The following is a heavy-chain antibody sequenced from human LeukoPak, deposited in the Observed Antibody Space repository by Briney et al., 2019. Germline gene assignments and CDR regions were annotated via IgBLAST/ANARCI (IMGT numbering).Heavy chain of an antibody. V-gene: IGHV3-48*04. J-gene: IGHJ4*02. D-gene: IGHD3-22*01. Sequence: GGSLRFSCAASGFTFSSYSMNWVRQAPGKGLEWVSYISSSSSTIYYADSVKARFTISRDNAKNSLYLQMNSLRAEDTAVYYCARVSNYYDSSGYHDYFDYWGQGTLVTVSS. CDR3: ARVSNYYDSSGYHDYFDY. CDR2: ISSSSSTI. CDR1: GFTFSSYS.